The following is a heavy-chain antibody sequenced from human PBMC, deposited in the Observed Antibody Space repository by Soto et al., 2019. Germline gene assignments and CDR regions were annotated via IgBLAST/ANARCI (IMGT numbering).Heavy chain of an antibody. CDR3: AKLPYNYDSSGSP. CDR2: ISGSGDST. J-gene: IGHJ5*02. D-gene: IGHD3-22*01. V-gene: IGHV3-23*01. CDR1: GFTFSSYA. Sequence: PGGSLRLSCAASGFTFSSYAMSWVRQAPGKGLEWVSVISGSGDSTYYADSVKGRFTISRDNSKNTLYLQMNSLRAEDTAIYYCAKLPYNYDSSGSPWGQGTLVTVSS.